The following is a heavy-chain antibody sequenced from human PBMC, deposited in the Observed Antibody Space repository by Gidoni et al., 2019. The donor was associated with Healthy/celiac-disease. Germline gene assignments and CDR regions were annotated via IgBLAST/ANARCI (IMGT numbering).Heavy chain of an antibody. CDR1: GFTFSSYW. CDR2: IKQDGSEK. J-gene: IGHJ6*02. V-gene: IGHV3-7*01. Sequence: EVQLVESGGGLVQPGGSLRPSCAASGFTFSSYWLSWVRQAPGKGLEWVANIKQDGSEKYYVDSVKGRFTISRDNAKNSLYLQMNSLRAEDTAVYYCARDGQVRFLDPYYYGMDVWGQGTTVTVSS. D-gene: IGHD3-3*01. CDR3: ARDGQVRFLDPYYYGMDV.